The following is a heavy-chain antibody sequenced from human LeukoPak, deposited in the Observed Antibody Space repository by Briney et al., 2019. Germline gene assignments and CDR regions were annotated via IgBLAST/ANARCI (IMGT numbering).Heavy chain of an antibody. J-gene: IGHJ3*02. CDR2: ISWNSGSI. Sequence: PGGSLRLSCAASGFTFDDYAMHWVRQAPGKGLEWVSGISWNSGSIGYADSVKGRFTISRDNAKNSLYLQMNSLRAEDTAVYYCAKLGSSGAFDIWGQGTMVTVSS. V-gene: IGHV3-9*01. CDR3: AKLGSSGAFDI. D-gene: IGHD6-13*01. CDR1: GFTFDDYA.